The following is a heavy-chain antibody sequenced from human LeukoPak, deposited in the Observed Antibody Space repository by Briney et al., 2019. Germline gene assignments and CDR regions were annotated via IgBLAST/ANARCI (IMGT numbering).Heavy chain of an antibody. CDR2: INPNSGDT. Sequence: GASVKVSCKASGYTFTGYYMHGVRQAPGQGLEWMGWINPNSGDTNYAQKFQGRVTMTRDTSISTAYMELSRLRSDDTAVYYCARDRVEIQLWLNYWGQGTLVTVSS. J-gene: IGHJ4*02. V-gene: IGHV1-2*02. CDR3: ARDRVEIQLWLNY. D-gene: IGHD5-18*01. CDR1: GYTFTGYY.